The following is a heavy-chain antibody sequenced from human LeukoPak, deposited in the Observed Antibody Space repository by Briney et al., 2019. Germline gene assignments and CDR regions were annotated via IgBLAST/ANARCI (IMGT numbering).Heavy chain of an antibody. V-gene: IGHV3-7*01. CDR3: ARGWAPGIAVAGTMYYYGMDV. CDR1: GFTFSSYW. D-gene: IGHD6-19*01. J-gene: IGHJ6*02. CDR2: IKQDGSEK. Sequence: GGSLRLSCAVSGFTFSSYWMSWVRQAPGKGLEWVANIKQDGSEKYYVDSVKGRFTISRDNAKNSLYLQMNSLRAEDTAVYYCARGWAPGIAVAGTMYYYGMDVWGQGTTVTVSS.